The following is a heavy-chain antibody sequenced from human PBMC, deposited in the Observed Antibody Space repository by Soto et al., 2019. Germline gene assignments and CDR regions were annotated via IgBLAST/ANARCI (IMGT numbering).Heavy chain of an antibody. V-gene: IGHV3-23*01. Sequence: EVQLLESGGGLVQPGGSLRLSCAASGFTSSNYDMSWVRQAPGKGLEWVSGISGSGYGTYYADSVKGRFTSSRDNYKSTMYLQMNSLRAEDTAVYYCASRRGYGYAMDVWGQGTTVTVSS. J-gene: IGHJ6*02. D-gene: IGHD5-18*01. CDR3: ASRRGYGYAMDV. CDR2: ISGSGYGT. CDR1: GFTSSNYD.